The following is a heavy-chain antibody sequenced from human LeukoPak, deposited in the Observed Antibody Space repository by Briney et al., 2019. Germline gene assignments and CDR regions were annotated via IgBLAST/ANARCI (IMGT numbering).Heavy chain of an antibody. V-gene: IGHV1-46*01. CDR3: AREICRSWTCFDF. J-gene: IGHJ4*02. CDR2: INPSGGST. D-gene: IGHD1-26*01. CDR1: GYTFTSYY. Sequence: ASVKVSCKASGYTFTSYYMHWVRQAPGQGLEWMGIINPSGGSTNYAQKFQDRVTMTRDTSTSTVYMELSNLRAKDTAVHYFAREICRSWTCFDFWGQGTLVTVSS.